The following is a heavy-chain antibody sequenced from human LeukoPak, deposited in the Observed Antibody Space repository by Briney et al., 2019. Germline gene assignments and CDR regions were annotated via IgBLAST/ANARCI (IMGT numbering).Heavy chain of an antibody. D-gene: IGHD3-3*01. Sequence: SXTLSLTCAVSGYSISSGYYWGGIRRPPGKGREGIGIIYESGSTYYKPSLKRRVTISGDTSKNHFSLKLSSVTAADTAVYYCARIAYDFWSGYYFDYWAREPWSPSPQ. CDR1: GYSISSGYY. J-gene: IGHJ4*02. CDR3: ARIAYDFWSGYYFDY. CDR2: IYESGST. V-gene: IGHV4-38-2*01.